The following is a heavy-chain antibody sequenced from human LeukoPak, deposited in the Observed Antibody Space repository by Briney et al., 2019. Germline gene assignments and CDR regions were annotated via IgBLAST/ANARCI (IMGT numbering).Heavy chain of an antibody. D-gene: IGHD2-15*01. CDR2: IYYSGST. Sequence: SETLSLTCTVSGGSISSGGYYRSWIRQHPGKGLEWIGYIYYSGSTYYNPSLKSRVTISVDTSKNQFSLKLCSVTAADTAVYYCARYCSGGSCYINWFDPWGQGTLVTVSS. V-gene: IGHV4-31*03. CDR3: ARYCSGGSCYINWFDP. J-gene: IGHJ5*02. CDR1: GGSISSGGYY.